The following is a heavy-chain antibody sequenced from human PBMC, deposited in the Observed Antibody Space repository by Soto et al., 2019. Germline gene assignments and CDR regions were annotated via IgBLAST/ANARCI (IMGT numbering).Heavy chain of an antibody. J-gene: IGHJ4*02. CDR3: AKSNGLIVGVQTFDY. CDR2: ISASGGTT. Sequence: GGSLRLSCAASGFTFSSYAMSWVRQAPGKGLEWVSAISASGGTTFYADSVKGRFTISRDKSKNTLYLQMNSLRAEDTAVHYCAKSNGLIVGVQTFDYWGQGTLVTVSS. D-gene: IGHD2-2*01. CDR1: GFTFSSYA. V-gene: IGHV3-23*01.